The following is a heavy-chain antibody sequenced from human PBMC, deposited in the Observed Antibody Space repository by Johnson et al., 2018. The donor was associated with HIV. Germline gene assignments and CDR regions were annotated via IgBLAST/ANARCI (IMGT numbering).Heavy chain of an antibody. Sequence: QVQLVESGGGVVQPGGSLRLSCAASGFTFTNYGMHWVRQAPGKGLEWVAFIRYDETNKYYADSVKGRFTISRDNSKDTLYLQMNSLRAEDTAVYHCAKYMRLGELYPDASDIWGQGTLVTVSS. CDR2: IRYDETNK. D-gene: IGHD3-16*01. J-gene: IGHJ3*02. CDR3: AKYMRLGELYPDASDI. CDR1: GFTFTNYG. V-gene: IGHV3-30*02.